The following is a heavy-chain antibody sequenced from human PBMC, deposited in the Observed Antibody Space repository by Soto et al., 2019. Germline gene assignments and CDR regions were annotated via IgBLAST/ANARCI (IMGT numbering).Heavy chain of an antibody. J-gene: IGHJ4*02. CDR1: GGSISSYY. V-gene: IGHV4-59*01. CDR3: ARGTHYGGIPGYY. CDR2: IYYSGST. Sequence: ASPLSLTFTLSGGSISSYYWGWIRQPPGKGLEWIGYIYYSGSTNYNPSLKSRVTISVDTSKNQFSLKLSSVTAADTAVYYCARGTHYGGIPGYYWGQGTLVTVSS. D-gene: IGHD4-17*01.